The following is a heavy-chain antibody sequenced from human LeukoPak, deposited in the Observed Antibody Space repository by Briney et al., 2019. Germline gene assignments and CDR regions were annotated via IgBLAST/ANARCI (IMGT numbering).Heavy chain of an antibody. V-gene: IGHV3-30*02. Sequence: GGSLRLSCAASGFTFSSYGMHWVRQAPGKGLEWVAFIRYDGSNKYYADSVKGRFTISRDNSKNTLYLQMNSLRAEDTAVYYCVLLARNYYDSSGHGDAFDIWGQGTMVTVSS. CDR2: IRYDGSNK. CDR1: GFTFSSYG. J-gene: IGHJ3*02. D-gene: IGHD3-22*01. CDR3: VLLARNYYDSSGHGDAFDI.